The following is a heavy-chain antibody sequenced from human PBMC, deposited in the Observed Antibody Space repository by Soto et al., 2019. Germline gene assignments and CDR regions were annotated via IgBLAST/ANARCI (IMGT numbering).Heavy chain of an antibody. CDR1: GFTFSSYA. Sequence: GGSLRLSCAASGFTFSSYAMSWVRQAPGKGLEWVSAISGSGGSTYYADSVKGRFTISRDNSKNTLYLQMNSLRAEDTAVYYCAKDDVGYYDSSGYYSNFDYWGQGTLVTVSS. CDR3: AKDDVGYYDSSGYYSNFDY. J-gene: IGHJ4*02. V-gene: IGHV3-23*01. CDR2: ISGSGGST. D-gene: IGHD3-22*01.